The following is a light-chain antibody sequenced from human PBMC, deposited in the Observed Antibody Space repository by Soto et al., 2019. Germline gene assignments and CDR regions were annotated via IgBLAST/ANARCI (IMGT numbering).Light chain of an antibody. CDR1: SGHSSYA. Sequence: QPVLTQSPSASASLGASVKLTCTLSSGHSSYAIAWHQQQPEKGPRYLMKLNSDGSHSKGDGIPDRFSGSSSGDERYLTISSLQSEDEADYYCQTWGTGIWVFGGGTQLTVL. V-gene: IGLV4-69*01. CDR2: LNSDGSH. J-gene: IGLJ3*02. CDR3: QTWGTGIWV.